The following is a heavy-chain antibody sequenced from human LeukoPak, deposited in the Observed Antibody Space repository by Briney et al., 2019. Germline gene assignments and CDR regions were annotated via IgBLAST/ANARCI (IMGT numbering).Heavy chain of an antibody. Sequence: SETLSLTCTVSGGSISTYYWSWIRQPPGKGLEWIGHIYDSGSTSYNPSLKSRVTISVDTSKNQFSLKLRSVTAADTAVYYCARFTRVVGPAYIDYWGQDPWPPSPQ. D-gene: IGHD1-26*01. V-gene: IGHV4-59*01. CDR1: GGSISTYY. CDR3: ARFTRVVGPAYIDY. J-gene: IGHJ4*01. CDR2: IYDSGST.